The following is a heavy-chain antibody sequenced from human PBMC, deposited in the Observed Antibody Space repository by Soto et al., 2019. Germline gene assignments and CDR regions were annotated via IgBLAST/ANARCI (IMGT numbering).Heavy chain of an antibody. J-gene: IGHJ6*02. D-gene: IGHD3-22*01. Sequence: QVQLVESGGGVVQPGRSLRLSCAASGFTFSSYGMHWVRQAPGKGLEWVAVIWYDGSNKYYADSVKGRFTISRDNSKNTLYLQMNSLRAEDTAVYYCARDQFGSSGTRGYYYGMDVWGQGTTVTVSS. CDR2: IWYDGSNK. V-gene: IGHV3-33*01. CDR1: GFTFSSYG. CDR3: ARDQFGSSGTRGYYYGMDV.